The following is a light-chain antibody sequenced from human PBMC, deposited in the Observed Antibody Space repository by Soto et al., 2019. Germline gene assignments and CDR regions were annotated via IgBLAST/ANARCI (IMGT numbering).Light chain of an antibody. CDR2: GAS. CDR3: QQYHNWLPIT. J-gene: IGKJ5*01. Sequence: EIVMTQSPDTLSLSPGGRATLYCRASVSVRTDLAWYQQKPGHAPRLLMYGASTRATGVPARFSGSGSGSEFSLTINTLQSEDFAVYYCQQYHNWLPITFGQGTRLEI. V-gene: IGKV3-15*01. CDR1: VSVRTD.